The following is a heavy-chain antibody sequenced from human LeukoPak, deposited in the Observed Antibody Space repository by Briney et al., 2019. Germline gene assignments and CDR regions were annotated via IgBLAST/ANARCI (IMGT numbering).Heavy chain of an antibody. V-gene: IGHV3-23*01. D-gene: IGHD3-9*01. CDR1: GFTFSSYA. Sequence: QTGGSLRLSCAASGFTFSSYAMSWVRQAPGKGLEWVSAISGSGGSTYYADSVKGRFTISRDNSKNTLYLQMNSLRAEDTAVYYCAKNSPLDYDIYSANENARFDYWGQGTLVTVSS. CDR2: ISGSGGST. CDR3: AKNSPLDYDIYSANENARFDY. J-gene: IGHJ4*02.